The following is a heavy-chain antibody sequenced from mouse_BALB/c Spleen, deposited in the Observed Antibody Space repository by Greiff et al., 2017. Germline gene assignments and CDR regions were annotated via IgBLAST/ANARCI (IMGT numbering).Heavy chain of an antibody. Sequence: QVQLKESGPGLVQPSQSLSITCTVSGFSLTSYGVHWVRQSPGKGLEWLGVIWSGGSTDYNAAFISRLSITKDNSKSQVFFKMNSLQANDTAIYYCASPYDGYFAYWGQGTLVTVSA. CDR1: GFSLTSYG. J-gene: IGHJ3*01. CDR3: ASPYDGYFAY. D-gene: IGHD2-3*01. V-gene: IGHV2-2*02. CDR2: IWSGGST.